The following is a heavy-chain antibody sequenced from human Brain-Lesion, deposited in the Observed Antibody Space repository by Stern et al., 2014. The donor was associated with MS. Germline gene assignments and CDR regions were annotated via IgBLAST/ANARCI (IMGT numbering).Heavy chain of an antibody. CDR2: IYYSGNP. CDR3: AGEEDIRYCSGGSCTGNWFDP. J-gene: IGHJ5*02. V-gene: IGHV4-39*01. D-gene: IGHD2-15*01. CDR1: GGSVSSTSYA. Sequence: MQLVESGPGLVKPSETLSLTCTVAGGSVSSTSYAWAWIRQPPGKGLEWIGTIYYSGNPSYSPSPKSRLTISLATPKNQFPLQLSSVTAADTAVYYCAGEEDIRYCSGGSCTGNWFDPWGQGTLVTVSS.